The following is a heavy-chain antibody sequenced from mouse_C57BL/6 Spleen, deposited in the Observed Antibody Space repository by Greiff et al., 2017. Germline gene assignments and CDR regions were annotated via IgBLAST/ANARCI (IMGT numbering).Heavy chain of an antibody. CDR1: GYTFTSYW. CDR3: AIEDSSGYSWFAD. CDR2: IYPGSGST. V-gene: IGHV1-55*01. D-gene: IGHD3-2*02. J-gene: IGHJ3*01. Sequence: VQLQQSGAELVKPGASVKMSCKASGYTFTSYWLTWVKQRPGQGLEWIGDIYPGSGSTNYNEKFKSKATLTVDTSSSTAYMQLSSLTSEDSAVFYGAIEDSSGYSWFADWGQGTLVTVSA.